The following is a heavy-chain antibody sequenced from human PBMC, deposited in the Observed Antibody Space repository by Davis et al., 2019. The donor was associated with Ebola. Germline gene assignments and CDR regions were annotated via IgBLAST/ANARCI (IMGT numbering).Heavy chain of an antibody. V-gene: IGHV3-7*01. CDR2: IRQDGSEL. CDR1: GFTSSSYW. Sequence: SLNISCAVSGFTSSSYWMSWFRHAPGTRLEWVSNIRQDGSELHYVDSVKGRFTISRDNTKNSLYLQMNSLRDEDTALYYCSRGGAVKFDYWGQGTLVTVSS. D-gene: IGHD4-17*01. CDR3: SRGGAVKFDY. J-gene: IGHJ4*02.